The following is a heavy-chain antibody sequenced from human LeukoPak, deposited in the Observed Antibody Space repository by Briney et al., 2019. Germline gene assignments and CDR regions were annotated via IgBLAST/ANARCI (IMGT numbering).Heavy chain of an antibody. CDR3: ARGQPEGYYDSSGYYYEDAFGI. J-gene: IGHJ3*02. V-gene: IGHV3-74*01. CDR1: GFTFSSYW. Sequence: GGSLRLSCAASGFTFSSYWMHWVRQAPGKGLVWVSRINSDGSSTSYADSVKGRFTISRDNAKNTLYLQMNSLRAEDTAVYYCARGQPEGYYDSSGYYYEDAFGIWGQGTMVTVSS. D-gene: IGHD3-22*01. CDR2: INSDGSST.